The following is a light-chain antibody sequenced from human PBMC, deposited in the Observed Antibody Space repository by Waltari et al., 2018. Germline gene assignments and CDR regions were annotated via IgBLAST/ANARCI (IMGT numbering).Light chain of an antibody. J-gene: IGLJ3*02. V-gene: IGLV2-23*02. CDR2: DVS. CDR3: CSYAGNYVWV. CDR1: SSDLGRYDI. Sequence: QSALTQPAAVSGSPGQSVTISCPGASSDLGRYDIVSWYHQHPGNAPKLLISDVSKRPSGVSDRFSGSKSGDTASLTISGLQFEDEADYYCCSYAGNYVWVFGGGTRLTVL.